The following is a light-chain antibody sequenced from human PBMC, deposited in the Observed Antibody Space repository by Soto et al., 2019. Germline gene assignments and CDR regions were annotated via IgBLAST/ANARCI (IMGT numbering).Light chain of an antibody. Sequence: QSVLTQPASVSGSPGQSITISCTGTSSDVGSYNLVSWYQQHPGKAPKLMIYEGSKRPSGVSNRFSGSKSGNTASLTISGLQAEDEDDYYCYSYAGSSTFGVVFGGGTKLTVL. CDR3: YSYAGSSTFGVV. J-gene: IGLJ2*01. CDR2: EGS. V-gene: IGLV2-23*03. CDR1: SSDVGSYNL.